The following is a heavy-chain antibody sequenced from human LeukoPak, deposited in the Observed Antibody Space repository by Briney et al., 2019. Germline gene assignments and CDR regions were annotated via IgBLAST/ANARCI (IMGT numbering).Heavy chain of an antibody. CDR2: ITGSGGRT. D-gene: IGHD3-10*01. J-gene: IGHJ4*02. V-gene: IGHV3-23*01. Sequence: GGSLRLSCAASGFTFSSYAMNWVRQAPGKGLEWVSAITGSGGRTYYADSVKGRFTISRDNAKNSLYLQMNSLRAEDTAVYYCAKAYYYGSGSWFDYWGQGTLVTVSS. CDR1: GFTFSSYA. CDR3: AKAYYYGSGSWFDY.